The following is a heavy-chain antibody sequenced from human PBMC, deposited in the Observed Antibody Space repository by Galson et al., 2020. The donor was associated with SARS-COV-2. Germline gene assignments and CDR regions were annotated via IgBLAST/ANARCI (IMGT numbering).Heavy chain of an antibody. Sequence: TETLSLTCTVSGGSISSHYWRWIRQPPGKGQKWIGYIYYNGSTNYNPSLKSRVTISVETSKNQFSLKLSSVTAADTAVYYCARDRRRWLKLGSQGAFYIWGQGTMVTVSS. V-gene: IGHV4-59*11. D-gene: IGHD5-12*01. J-gene: IGHJ3*02. CDR1: GGSISSHY. CDR3: ARDRRRWLKLGSQGAFYI. CDR2: IYYNGST.